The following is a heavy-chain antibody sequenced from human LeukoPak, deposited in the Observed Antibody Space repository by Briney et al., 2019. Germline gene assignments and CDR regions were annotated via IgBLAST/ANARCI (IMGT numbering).Heavy chain of an antibody. J-gene: IGHJ4*02. D-gene: IGHD5-24*01. CDR2: FDPEDGET. CDR1: GYTLTELS. Sequence: ASVKVSCKVSGYTLTELSMHWVRQAPGKGLEWMGGFDPEDGETIYAQKFQGRVTMTEDTSTDTAYMELSSLRSEDTAVYYCTAPRGRWLQFHPFDYWGQGTLVTVSS. CDR3: TAPRGRWLQFHPFDY. V-gene: IGHV1-24*01.